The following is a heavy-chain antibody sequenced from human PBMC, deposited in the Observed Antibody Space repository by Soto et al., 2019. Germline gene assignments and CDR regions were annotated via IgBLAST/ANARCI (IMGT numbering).Heavy chain of an antibody. CDR1: GYSFTSYW. V-gene: IGHV5-51*01. Sequence: GESLKISCKGSGYSFTSYWIGWVRQMPGKGLEWMGIIYPGDSDTRYSPSFQGQVTISADKSISTAYLQWSSLKASDTAMYYCARHPPVEGRGAALAFDIWGQGTMVTVSS. D-gene: IGHD6-6*01. CDR3: ARHPPVEGRGAALAFDI. J-gene: IGHJ3*02. CDR2: IYPGDSDT.